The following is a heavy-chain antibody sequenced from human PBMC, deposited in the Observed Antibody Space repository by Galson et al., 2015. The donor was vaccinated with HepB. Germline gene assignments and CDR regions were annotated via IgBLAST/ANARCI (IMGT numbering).Heavy chain of an antibody. D-gene: IGHD2-2*01. J-gene: IGHJ4*02. CDR3: ARGLSTSPSNLDY. CDR1: GYTFTGYY. V-gene: IGHV1-2*02. CDR2: INPNSGGT. Sequence: SVKVSCKASGYTFTGYYMHWVRQAPGQGLEWMGWINPNSGGTNYAQKFQGRVTMTRDTSISTAYMELSRLRSDDTAVYYCARGLSTSPSNLDYWGQGTLVTVSS.